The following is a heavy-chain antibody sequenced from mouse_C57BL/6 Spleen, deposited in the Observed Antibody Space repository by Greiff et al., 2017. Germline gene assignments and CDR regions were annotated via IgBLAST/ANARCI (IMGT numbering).Heavy chain of an antibody. Sequence: EVKVVESGGDLVKPGGSLKLSCAASGFTFSSYGMSWVRQTPDKRLEWVATISSGGSYTYYPDSVKGRFTISRDNAKNTLYLQLSRLKSEDTAMYYCARQGGSSPYFDYWGQGTTLTVSS. J-gene: IGHJ2*01. V-gene: IGHV5-6*01. CDR3: ARQGGSSPYFDY. D-gene: IGHD1-1*01. CDR1: GFTFSSYG. CDR2: ISSGGSYT.